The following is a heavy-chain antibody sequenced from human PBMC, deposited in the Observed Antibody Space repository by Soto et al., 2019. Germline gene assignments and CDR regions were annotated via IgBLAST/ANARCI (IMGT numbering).Heavy chain of an antibody. CDR3: VRGRTSGYFDY. V-gene: IGHV3-74*01. Sequence: EVQLVESGGGLVQPGGSLRLSCAASGFTFSSHWMHWVRQAPGKGLVWVSRVNSDESSRNYVDSVKGRFTISRDNARNTQYLQMNCLRAEDAAVYYCVRGRTSGYFDYWGQGILVTVSS. CDR2: VNSDESSR. CDR1: GFTFSSHW. J-gene: IGHJ4*02. D-gene: IGHD3-22*01.